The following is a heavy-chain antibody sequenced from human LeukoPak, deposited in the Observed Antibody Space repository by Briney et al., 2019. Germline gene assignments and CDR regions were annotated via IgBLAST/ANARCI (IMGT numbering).Heavy chain of an antibody. CDR3: ARDRYGVAAGGNWFDP. CDR1: GFTFSSYG. Sequence: PGGTLRLSCAASGFTFSSYGMSWVRQAPGKGLEWVSSISTSSSYIYYADSVKGRFTTSRDNAKNSLYLQMNSLRAEDTAVYYCARDRYGVAAGGNWFDPWGQGTLVTVAS. CDR2: ISTSSSYI. J-gene: IGHJ5*02. V-gene: IGHV3-21*01. D-gene: IGHD6-13*01.